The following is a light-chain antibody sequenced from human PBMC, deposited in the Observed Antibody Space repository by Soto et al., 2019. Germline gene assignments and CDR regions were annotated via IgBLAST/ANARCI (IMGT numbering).Light chain of an antibody. CDR2: GAS. V-gene: IGKV3-15*01. J-gene: IGKJ1*01. Sequence: EVVMTQSPATLSVSPGERATLSCRGSETVATNLAWYQQKPGQAPRLLISGASTRAAGISDRFRGSGSGTEYTLTISSLRSEDSAIYYCQQYFEWPPMTFGQGTKVEI. CDR3: QQYFEWPPMT. CDR1: ETVATN.